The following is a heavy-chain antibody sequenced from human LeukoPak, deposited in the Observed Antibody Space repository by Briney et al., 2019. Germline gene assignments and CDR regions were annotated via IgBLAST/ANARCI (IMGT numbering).Heavy chain of an antibody. CDR3: ARTYTAMVPYYFDY. D-gene: IGHD5-18*01. J-gene: IGHJ4*02. V-gene: IGHV2-70*11. CDR1: GFSLSTSGMC. Sequence: SGPTLLNPTQTLTLTCTFSGFSLSTSGMCVSWIRQPPGKALEWLARIDWDDDKYYSTSLKTRLTISKDTSKNQVVLTMTNMDPVDTATYYCARTYTAMVPYYFDYWGQGTLVTVSS. CDR2: IDWDDDK.